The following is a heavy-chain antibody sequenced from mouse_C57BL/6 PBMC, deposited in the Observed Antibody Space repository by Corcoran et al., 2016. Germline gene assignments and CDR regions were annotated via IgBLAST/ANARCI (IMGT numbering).Heavy chain of an antibody. Sequence: DVQLQESGPGLVKPSQSLSLTCSVTGYSITSGYYWNWIRQFPGNKLEWMGYISYDGSNNYNPSLKNRISITRDTSKNQFFLKLNSVTTEDTATYYCARVDYGYFFDYWGQGTTLTVSS. V-gene: IGHV3-6*01. J-gene: IGHJ2*01. CDR3: ARVDYGYFFDY. CDR2: ISYDGSN. CDR1: GYSITSGYY. D-gene: IGHD2-2*01.